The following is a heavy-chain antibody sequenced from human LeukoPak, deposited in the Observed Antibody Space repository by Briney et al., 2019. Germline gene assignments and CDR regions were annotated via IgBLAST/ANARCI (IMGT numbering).Heavy chain of an antibody. CDR1: GFTLSSYV. CDR3: ARDRKETTTVMGWYYYYGMDV. V-gene: IGHV3-30*02. CDR2: IRYDGSNK. J-gene: IGHJ6*02. Sequence: GGSLRLSCAASGFTLSSYVMGWVRQAPGKGLEWVAIIRYDGSNKYYADSVKGRFTISRHNSKNTLYLQMNSLRAEDTAVYYCARDRKETTTVMGWYYYYGMDVWGQGTTVTVSS. D-gene: IGHD4-11*01.